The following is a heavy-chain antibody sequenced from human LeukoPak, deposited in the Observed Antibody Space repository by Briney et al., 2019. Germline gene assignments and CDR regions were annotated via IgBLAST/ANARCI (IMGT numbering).Heavy chain of an antibody. Sequence: GASVKVSCKASGYTFTSYGISWVRQAPGQGLEWMGWISAYNGNTNYAQKLQGRVTMTTDTSTSTAYMELRSLRSGDTAVYYCARAPLWFGESRGPFDYWGQGTLVTVSS. CDR3: ARAPLWFGESRGPFDY. CDR2: ISAYNGNT. J-gene: IGHJ4*02. D-gene: IGHD3-10*01. V-gene: IGHV1-18*04. CDR1: GYTFTSYG.